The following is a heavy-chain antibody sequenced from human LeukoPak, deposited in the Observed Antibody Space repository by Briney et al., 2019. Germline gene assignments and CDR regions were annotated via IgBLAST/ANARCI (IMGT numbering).Heavy chain of an antibody. V-gene: IGHV4-30-2*01. Sequence: PSETLSLTCTVSGGSISSGGYYWSWIRQPPGKGLEWIGYIYHSGSTYYNPSLKSRVTISVDRSKNQFSLKLSSVTAADTAVYXCARVGWYXAFDIWGQGTMVTVSS. J-gene: IGHJ3*02. CDR1: GGSISSGGYY. D-gene: IGHD6-19*01. CDR2: IYHSGST. CDR3: ARVGWYXAFDI.